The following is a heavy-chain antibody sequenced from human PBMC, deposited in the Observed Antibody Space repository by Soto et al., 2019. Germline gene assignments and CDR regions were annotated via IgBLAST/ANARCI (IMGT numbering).Heavy chain of an antibody. CDR3: ARLYGAVAGLYWYFDL. CDR1: GFTFSSYN. V-gene: IGHV3-48*02. D-gene: IGHD6-19*01. J-gene: IGHJ2*01. Sequence: GGSLRLSCAASGFTFSSYNMNWVRQAPGKGLEWVSYISSGRGTVYYADSVKGRVTISRDNAKTSLYLQMNSLRDEDTAVYYCARLYGAVAGLYWYFDLWGRGTLVTVSS. CDR2: ISSGRGTV.